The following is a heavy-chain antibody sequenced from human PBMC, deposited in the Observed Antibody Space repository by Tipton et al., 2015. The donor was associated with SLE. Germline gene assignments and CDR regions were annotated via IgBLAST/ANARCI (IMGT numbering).Heavy chain of an antibody. D-gene: IGHD6-19*01. CDR2: IYHSGNT. J-gene: IGHJ6*02. CDR1: GYSISTGYY. Sequence: TLSLTCSVSGYSISTGYYWGWIRQSPGTGLEWIGNIYHSGNTYYNPSLKSRATISVDTSRNQFSLKLSSVTAADTAVYYCANSIAVAGTEYYGMDVWGQGTTVTVSS. CDR3: ANSIAVAGTEYYGMDV. V-gene: IGHV4-38-2*01.